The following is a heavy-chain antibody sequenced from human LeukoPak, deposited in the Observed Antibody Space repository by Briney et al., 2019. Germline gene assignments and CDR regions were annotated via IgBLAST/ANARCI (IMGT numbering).Heavy chain of an antibody. CDR3: ARDNDYGDYGGFDY. D-gene: IGHD4-17*01. Sequence: GGSLRLSCAASGFTFSSYWMSWVRQAPGKGLEWVADIKQDGSEKYYVDSVKGRFTISRDNAKNSLFLQMNSLRAEDTAVYYCARDNDYGDYGGFDYWGQGTLVTVSS. J-gene: IGHJ4*02. CDR2: IKQDGSEK. CDR1: GFTFSSYW. V-gene: IGHV3-7*01.